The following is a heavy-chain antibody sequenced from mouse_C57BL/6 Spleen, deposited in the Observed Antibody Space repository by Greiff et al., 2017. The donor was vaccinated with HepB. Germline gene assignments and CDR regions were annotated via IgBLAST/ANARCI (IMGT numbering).Heavy chain of an antibody. CDR3: AVITTDY. CDR1: GYAFSSSW. V-gene: IGHV1-82*01. Sequence: VKVVESGPELVKPGASVKISCKASGYAFSSSWMNWVKQRPGKGLEWIGRIYPGDGDTNYNGKFKGKATLTADKSSSTAYMQLSSLTSEDSAVYFCAVITTDYWGQGTTLTVSS. D-gene: IGHD1-1*01. CDR2: IYPGDGDT. J-gene: IGHJ2*01.